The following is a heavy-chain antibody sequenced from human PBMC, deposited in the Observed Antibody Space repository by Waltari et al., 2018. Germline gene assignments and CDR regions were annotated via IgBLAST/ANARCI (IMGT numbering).Heavy chain of an antibody. CDR3: AKVGCSGGSCYSRVDFDY. V-gene: IGHV3-9*01. CDR1: GFTFDDYA. D-gene: IGHD2-15*01. Sequence: EVQLVESGGGLVQPGRYLRLSCAASGFTFDDYAMHCVGHASGKGLGWVSGISWNSGSIGYADSVKGLFTISRDNAKNSLYLQMNSLRAEDTALYYCAKVGCSGGSCYSRVDFDYWGQGTLVTVSS. J-gene: IGHJ4*02. CDR2: ISWNSGSI.